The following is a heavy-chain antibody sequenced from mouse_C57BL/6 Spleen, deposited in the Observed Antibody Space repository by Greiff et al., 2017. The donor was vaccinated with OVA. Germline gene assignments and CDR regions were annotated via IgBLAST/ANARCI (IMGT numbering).Heavy chain of an antibody. CDR1: GYTFTSYW. V-gene: IGHV1-5*01. CDR2: IYPGNSDT. Sequence: VQLQQSGTVLARPGASVKMSCKTSGYTFTSYWMHWVKQRPGQGLEWIGAIYPGNSDTSYNQKFKGKAKLTAVTSASTAYMEISSLTNEDSAVYYCTRWPITTVVEGYFDVWGTGTTVTVSS. D-gene: IGHD1-1*01. CDR3: TRWPITTVVEGYFDV. J-gene: IGHJ1*03.